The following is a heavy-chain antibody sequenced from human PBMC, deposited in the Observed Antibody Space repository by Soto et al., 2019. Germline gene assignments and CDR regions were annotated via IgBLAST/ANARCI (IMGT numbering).Heavy chain of an antibody. Sequence: SETLSLTCTVSGGSISSAADCWSWIRQSPDKGLEWIGYIYHGGTTYSNPSLKSRVTISVDRSKNQFSLKLSSVTAADTAVYYCARVPDRWGQGTLVTVSS. V-gene: IGHV4-30-2*06. D-gene: IGHD2-2*01. CDR3: ARVPDR. CDR2: IYHGGTT. J-gene: IGHJ5*02. CDR1: GGSISSAADC.